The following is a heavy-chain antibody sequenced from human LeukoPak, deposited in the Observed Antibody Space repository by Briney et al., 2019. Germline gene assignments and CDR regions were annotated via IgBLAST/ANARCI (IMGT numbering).Heavy chain of an antibody. Sequence: KSGESLKISCKGSGYSFTSYWIGWVRQMPGKGLEWVGIIHPIDSDTRYSPSFQGHVTISADKSINTAYLQWSSLRASDTAMYYCATHVTDGSPFNRFDPWGQGTLVTVSS. CDR3: ATHVTDGSPFNRFDP. D-gene: IGHD3-10*01. J-gene: IGHJ5*02. CDR1: GYSFTSYW. V-gene: IGHV5-51*01. CDR2: IHPIDSDT.